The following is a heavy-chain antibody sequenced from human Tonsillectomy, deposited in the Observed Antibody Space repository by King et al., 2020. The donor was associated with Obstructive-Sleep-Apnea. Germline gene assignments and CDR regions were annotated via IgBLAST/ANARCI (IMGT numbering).Heavy chain of an antibody. V-gene: IGHV3-49*03. CDR3: TRDLGYYDTSGYLGFY. D-gene: IGHD3-22*01. Sequence: DVQLVESGGGLVQPGRSLRLSCTASGFTFGDYAMSWFRQAPGKGREWVGFIRRKCYGGTTKYAESVKGRLTISRDDSKSIAYLQMTSLKTEDTAVYYCTRDLGYYDTSGYLGFYWGQGTLVTVSS. J-gene: IGHJ4*02. CDR2: IRRKCYGGTT. CDR1: GFTFGDYA.